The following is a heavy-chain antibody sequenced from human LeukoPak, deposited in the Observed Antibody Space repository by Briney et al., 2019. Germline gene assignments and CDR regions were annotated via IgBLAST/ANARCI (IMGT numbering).Heavy chain of an antibody. D-gene: IGHD2-2*01. CDR3: ARMPEASDY. J-gene: IGHJ4*02. V-gene: IGHV4-59*08. Sequence: SETLSLTCTVSGGSISSYYWSWIRQPPGKGLEWIGYIYYSGSTNYNPSLKSRVTISVDTSKNQFSLKLSSVTAADTAVYYCARMPEASDYWGQGTLVTVSS. CDR1: GGSISSYY. CDR2: IYYSGST.